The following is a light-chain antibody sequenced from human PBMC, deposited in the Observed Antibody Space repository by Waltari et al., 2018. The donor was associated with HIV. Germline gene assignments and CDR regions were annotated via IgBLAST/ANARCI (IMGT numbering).Light chain of an antibody. CDR1: TGAVTSGYF. CDR2: STK. J-gene: IGLJ3*02. V-gene: IGLV7-43*01. CDR3: LLSFGGAQV. Sequence: QTVVTQEPSLTVSPGGTVTLTCASSTGAVTSGYFPNWFQQKPGQAPRALIYSTKNKPSSTPARFSGSLLGGKAALTLSGVQPEDEAEYHCLLSFGGAQVFGGGTKLTVL.